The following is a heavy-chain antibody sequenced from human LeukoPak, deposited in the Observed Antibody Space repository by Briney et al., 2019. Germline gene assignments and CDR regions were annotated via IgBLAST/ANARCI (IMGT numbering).Heavy chain of an antibody. CDR2: INSDGSST. CDR1: GFTFSSYW. V-gene: IGHV3-74*01. J-gene: IGHJ4*02. Sequence: PGGSLRLSCAASGFTFSSYWMHWVRQAPGKGLVWVSRINSDGSSTSYADSVKGRFTISRDNSKNTLYLQMNSLRAEDTAVYYCARVRAVAGLFYFDYWGQGTLVTVSS. CDR3: ARVRAVAGLFYFDY. D-gene: IGHD6-19*01.